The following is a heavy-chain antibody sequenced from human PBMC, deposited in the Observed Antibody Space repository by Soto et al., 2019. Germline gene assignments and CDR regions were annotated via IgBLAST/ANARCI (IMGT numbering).Heavy chain of an antibody. Sequence: LEPLSLTCVVSGGYIGGSNGWRWVRQPPGKGLEWIGEIYHSGTTNYSPSLKSRVIISADMSKNHFSLTLTSVTAADTAVYYCVFPATADFDYWGQGTPVTVSS. D-gene: IGHD6-13*01. CDR1: GGYIGGSNG. CDR2: IYHSGTT. J-gene: IGHJ4*02. CDR3: VFPATADFDY. V-gene: IGHV4-4*02.